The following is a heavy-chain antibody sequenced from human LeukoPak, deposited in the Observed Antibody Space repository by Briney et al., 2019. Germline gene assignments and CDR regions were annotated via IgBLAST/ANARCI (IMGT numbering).Heavy chain of an antibody. D-gene: IGHD4-11*01. CDR1: GGSFSGYY. CDR2: INHSGST. V-gene: IGHV4-34*01. Sequence: TSETLSLTCAVYGGSFSGYYWSWIRQPPGKGLEWIGEINHSGSTNYNPSLKSRVTISVDTSKNQFSLKLSSVTAADTAVYYCAAGDYSKFFDYWGQGTLVTVSS. J-gene: IGHJ4*02. CDR3: AAGDYSKFFDY.